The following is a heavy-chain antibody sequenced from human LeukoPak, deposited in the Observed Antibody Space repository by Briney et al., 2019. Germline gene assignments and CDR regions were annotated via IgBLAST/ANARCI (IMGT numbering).Heavy chain of an antibody. D-gene: IGHD2-2*01. V-gene: IGHV3-21*01. CDR2: ISSSSSYI. Sequence: PGGSLRLSCAASGFTFSSYIMNWVRQAPGKGLEWVSSISSSSSYIYYADSVKGRFTISRDNAKNSLYLQMNSLRAEDTAVYYCARDLETDIVVVPAAPMGTTGWGQGTLVTVSS. CDR3: ARDLETDIVVVPAAPMGTTG. J-gene: IGHJ4*02. CDR1: GFTFSSYI.